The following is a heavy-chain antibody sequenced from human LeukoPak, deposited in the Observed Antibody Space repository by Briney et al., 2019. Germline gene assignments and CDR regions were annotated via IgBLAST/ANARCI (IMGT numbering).Heavy chain of an antibody. J-gene: IGHJ4*02. CDR3: AKVPGITMIVVVMVPFDF. D-gene: IGHD3-22*01. CDR1: GFTFSSYV. CDR2: ISGSSGST. Sequence: GGSLRLSCAASGFTFSSYVMSWVRQAPGKGLEWVSAISGSSGSTYYADSVKGRFTISRDNAKNTLYLQMNSLRADDTAVYYCAKVPGITMIVVVMVPFDFWGQGTLVTVSS. V-gene: IGHV3-23*01.